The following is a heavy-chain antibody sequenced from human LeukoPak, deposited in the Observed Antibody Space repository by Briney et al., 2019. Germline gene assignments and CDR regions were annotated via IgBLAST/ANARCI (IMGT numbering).Heavy chain of an antibody. CDR2: IYYSGST. V-gene: IGHV4-59*08. CDR3: TRTDYDFWSGYYNAFDI. Sequence: SETLSLTCTVSGGSISSYYWSWIRQPPGKGLEWIGYIYYSGSTNSNPSLKSRVTISVDTSKNQFSLKLSPVTAADTAVYYCTRTDYDFWSGYYNAFDIWGQGTMVTVSS. J-gene: IGHJ3*02. CDR1: GGSISSYY. D-gene: IGHD3-3*01.